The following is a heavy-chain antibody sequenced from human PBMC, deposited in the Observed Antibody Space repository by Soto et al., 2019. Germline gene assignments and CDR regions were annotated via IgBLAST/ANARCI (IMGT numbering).Heavy chain of an antibody. CDR1: GGTFSSYA. Sequence: QVQLVQSGAEVKKPGSSVKVSCKASGGTFSSYAISWVRQAPGQGLEWMGGIIPIFGTANYAQKFQGRVTITADESTSTDYMELSSLRSEDTAGYYCARDTPVPNVSLGWHRYYYGMDVWGQGTTVTVSS. J-gene: IGHJ6*02. D-gene: IGHD6-19*01. CDR2: IIPIFGTA. V-gene: IGHV1-69*12. CDR3: ARDTPVPNVSLGWHRYYYGMDV.